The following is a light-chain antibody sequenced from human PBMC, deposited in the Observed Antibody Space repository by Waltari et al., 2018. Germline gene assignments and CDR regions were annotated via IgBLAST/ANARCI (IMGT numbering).Light chain of an antibody. CDR2: KTS. J-gene: IGKJ1*01. V-gene: IGKV1-5*03. CDR1: QSISNW. CDR3: QLYNSFSKT. Sequence: DIQMTQSPSTLSASVGDRVTITCRASQSISNWLALYQQKPGKAPKLLIYKTSSLESGVPSRFSGSGSGTEFTLTISTLQPDDFATYYCQLYNSFSKTFGQGTKVEIK.